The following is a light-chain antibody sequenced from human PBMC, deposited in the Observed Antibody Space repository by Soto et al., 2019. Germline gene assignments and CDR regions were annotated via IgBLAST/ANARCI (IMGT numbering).Light chain of an antibody. V-gene: IGKV1-39*01. CDR1: QTISTF. J-gene: IGKJ2*01. CDR3: QQSSSTPPS. CDR2: AAS. Sequence: DIQMTQSPSSLSASIGARVTITCRASQTISTFLNWYQQKPGQAPKLLIYAASTLQSGVPSRFSGSGSRTDFTLTISSLHPEDFASYYCQQSSSTPPSFGQGTKLEIK.